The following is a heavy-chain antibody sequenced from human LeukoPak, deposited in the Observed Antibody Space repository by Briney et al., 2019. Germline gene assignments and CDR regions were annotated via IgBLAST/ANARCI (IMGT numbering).Heavy chain of an antibody. D-gene: IGHD3-10*01. J-gene: IGHJ4*02. CDR3: ARSIRGGILYYFDY. Sequence: SETLSLTCTVSGGSISRYYWSWIRQPPGKGLERIGYIYYSGSTNYNPSLKSRVTISVDTSKNQFSLKLSSVTAADTAVYYCARSIRGGILYYFDYWGQGTLVTVSS. V-gene: IGHV4-59*01. CDR1: GGSISRYY. CDR2: IYYSGST.